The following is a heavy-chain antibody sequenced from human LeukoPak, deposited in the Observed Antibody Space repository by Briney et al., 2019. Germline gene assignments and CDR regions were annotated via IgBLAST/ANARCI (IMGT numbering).Heavy chain of an antibody. J-gene: IGHJ4*02. Sequence: ASVKVSCKTSGSTSTTYGISWVRQAPGQGLEWMGWTYNTYTHYAQTLRDRLTMTTDTSTSTSYMELRSLRSDDTAVYYCARALAQGGSFDLYYFDSWGQGSLVTVSS. CDR2: TYNTYT. V-gene: IGHV1-18*01. CDR3: ARALAQGGSFDLYYFDS. D-gene: IGHD3-9*01. CDR1: GSTSTTYG.